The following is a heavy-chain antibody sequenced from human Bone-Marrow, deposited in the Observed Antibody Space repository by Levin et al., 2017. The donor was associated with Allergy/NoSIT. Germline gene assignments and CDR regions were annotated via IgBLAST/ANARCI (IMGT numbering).Heavy chain of an antibody. CDR1: GFTFTNYG. V-gene: IGHV3-30*03. CDR2: MSFDGSDI. Sequence: GGSLRLSCAASGFTFTNYGMNWVRQAPGKGLEWIAVMSFDGSDIYYADSVKGRITISRDNSKSTLYLQMNSLRADDTALYYCARDSGSGYSSYNYGMDVWGQGTSVIVSS. D-gene: IGHD3-22*01. CDR3: ARDSGSGYSSYNYGMDV. J-gene: IGHJ6*02.